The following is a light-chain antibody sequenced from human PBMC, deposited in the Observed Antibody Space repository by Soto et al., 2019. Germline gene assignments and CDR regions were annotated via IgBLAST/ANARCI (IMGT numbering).Light chain of an antibody. J-gene: IGLJ2*01. V-gene: IGLV1-47*01. CDR3: AAWDDSLSGVV. CDR1: SSNIGSNY. CDR2: TNN. Sequence: QSVLTQPPSASETPGQRVIISCSGSSSNIGSNYVYWYQQLPGTAPKLLIYTNNQRPSGVPDRFSGSKSGTSASLAISGLRSADEADYYCAAWDDSLSGVVFGGGTKVTVL.